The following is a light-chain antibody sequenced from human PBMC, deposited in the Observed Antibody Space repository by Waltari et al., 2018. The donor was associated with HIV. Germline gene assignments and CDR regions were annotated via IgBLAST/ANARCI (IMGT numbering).Light chain of an antibody. Sequence: DIVMTQSPDSLTVSLGERAPINCTSSQSLLFSSNKKNYLAWYQQKPGQSPKLLIYCASTRHSGVPDRFSGSGSGTDFTLTITGLQPEDVAVYFCQQYYSTPPTFGQGTKVEIK. V-gene: IGKV4-1*01. CDR1: QSLLFSSNKKNY. CDR3: QQYYSTPPT. CDR2: CAS. J-gene: IGKJ1*01.